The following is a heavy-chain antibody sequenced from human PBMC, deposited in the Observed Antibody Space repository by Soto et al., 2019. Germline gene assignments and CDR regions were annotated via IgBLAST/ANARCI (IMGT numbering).Heavy chain of an antibody. J-gene: IGHJ4*02. CDR1: GFTFSSYG. D-gene: IGHD4-17*01. Sequence: QVQLVESGGGVVQPGRSLRLSCAASGFTFSSYGMHWVRQAPGKGLEWVAVISYDGSNKYYADSVKGRFTISRDNSKNTLYLQMNSLRAEDTAVYYCAKELSVRHTVTHDLNYWGQGTLVTVSS. V-gene: IGHV3-30*18. CDR2: ISYDGSNK. CDR3: AKELSVRHTVTHDLNY.